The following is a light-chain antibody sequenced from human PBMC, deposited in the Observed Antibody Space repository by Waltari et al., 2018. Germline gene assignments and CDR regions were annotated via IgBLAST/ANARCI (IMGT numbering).Light chain of an antibody. CDR2: AAS. V-gene: IGKV1-39*01. CDR3: QQSSSTPPT. Sequence: DIQMTQSPSSLSASVGDRVTIPCRASQSISTYLHWYQHIPGKAPNLLIYAASTLQGGVPSRFSGSGSGTDFTLTISSLQPEDFATYYCQQSSSTPPTFAQGTKVEVK. CDR1: QSISTY. J-gene: IGKJ1*01.